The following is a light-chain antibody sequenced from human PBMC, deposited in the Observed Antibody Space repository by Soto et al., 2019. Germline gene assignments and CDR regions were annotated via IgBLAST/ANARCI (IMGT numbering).Light chain of an antibody. J-gene: IGLJ1*01. CDR3: QVWDIMTDNYV. V-gene: IGLV3-21*04. CDR2: YDS. CDR1: NIGDKR. Sequence: SYELTQPPSVSVAPEKTATITCGGTNIGDKRVHWYRQKPGQAPVLLISYDSDRPSGIPERFSGSNSGNTATLTISRVEAGDDADYYCQVWDIMTDNYVFGGGTKVTVL.